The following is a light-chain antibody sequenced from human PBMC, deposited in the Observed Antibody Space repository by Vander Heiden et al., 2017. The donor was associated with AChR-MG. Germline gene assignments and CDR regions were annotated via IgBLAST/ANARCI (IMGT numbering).Light chain of an antibody. CDR1: SSNIGSNT. CDR2: SNN. V-gene: IGLV1-44*01. J-gene: IGLJ2*01. CDR3: AAWDDSLNGVV. Sequence: QSVLTQPPSASGTPGQRVTISCSGSSSNIGSNTVNWYQQHPGTAPKLLMYSNNQRPSGVPDRFSGSKSGTSASLASSGLQSEDEADYYCAAWDDSLNGVVFGGGTKLTVL.